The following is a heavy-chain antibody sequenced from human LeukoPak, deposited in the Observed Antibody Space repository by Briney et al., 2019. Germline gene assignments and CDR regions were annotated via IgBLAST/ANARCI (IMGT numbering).Heavy chain of an antibody. CDR3: ARHGSRVMATIEDF. CDR2: IYYDGSA. Sequence: PSETLSLTCAVYGGSFSGYYWSWIRQPPGKGLQWLGLIYYDGSAHYNLSLKSRLTISIDMYKSQFSLQLSSVTAADTAVYYGARHGSRVMATIEDFWGQGTLVIVSS. J-gene: IGHJ4*02. CDR1: GGSFSGYY. V-gene: IGHV4-34*01. D-gene: IGHD5-12*01.